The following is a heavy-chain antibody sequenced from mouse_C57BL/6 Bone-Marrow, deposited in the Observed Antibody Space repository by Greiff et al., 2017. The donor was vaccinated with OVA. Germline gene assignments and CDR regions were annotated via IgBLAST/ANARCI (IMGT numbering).Heavy chain of an antibody. D-gene: IGHD1-1*01. Sequence: QVQLQQSGAELVRPGASVTLSCKASGYTFTDYDMHWVKQTPVHGLEWIGAIDPETGGTAYNQKFKGKAILTADKSSSTAYMELRSLTSEDSAVYYCTKHYYGSHYAMDYWGQGTSVTVSS. CDR2: IDPETGGT. CDR1: GYTFTDYD. V-gene: IGHV1-15*01. J-gene: IGHJ4*01. CDR3: TKHYYGSHYAMDY.